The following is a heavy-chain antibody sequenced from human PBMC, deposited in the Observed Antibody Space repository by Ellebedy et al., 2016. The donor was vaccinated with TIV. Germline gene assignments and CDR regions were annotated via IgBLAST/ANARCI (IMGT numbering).Heavy chain of an antibody. Sequence: GGSLRLSXAASGFTSSTYPMHWVRQAPGKGLEWVALISYDGRKEYYADSVKGRFSISRDNSKNTLYLQMNSLRAEDTAVYYCAREEVAAYFDYWGQGTLVTVSS. CDR3: AREEVAAYFDY. J-gene: IGHJ4*02. D-gene: IGHD2-15*01. CDR1: GFTSSTYP. CDR2: ISYDGRKE. V-gene: IGHV3-30*04.